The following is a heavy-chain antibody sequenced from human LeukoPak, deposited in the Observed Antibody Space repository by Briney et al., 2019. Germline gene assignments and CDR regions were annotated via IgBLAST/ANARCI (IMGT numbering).Heavy chain of an antibody. CDR3: ARAIDYGSGSYLLDY. CDR2: INPNSGGT. V-gene: IGHV1-2*02. Sequence: GASVKVSCKASGYTFTGYYMHWVRQAPGQGLEWMGGINPNSGGTNYPQKFQGGVTMTRDTSISTAYMELSRLRSDDTAVYYCARAIDYGSGSYLLDYWGQGTLVTVSS. D-gene: IGHD3-10*01. J-gene: IGHJ4*02. CDR1: GYTFTGYY.